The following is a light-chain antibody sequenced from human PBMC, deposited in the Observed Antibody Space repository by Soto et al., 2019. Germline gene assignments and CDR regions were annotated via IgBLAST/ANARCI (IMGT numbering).Light chain of an antibody. CDR2: LVS. CDR3: MQALQTPIT. Sequence: DILMTQTPLSLPFRPGERSSISCGSSQGLLDSDDGNTYLDWFLQKPGQSPQLLIYLVSNRAFGVPDRFRGSGSGTDFTLKISRVEAEDVGIYYCMQALQTPITFGQGTRLEI. V-gene: IGKV2-28*01. CDR1: QGLLDSDDGNTY. J-gene: IGKJ5*01.